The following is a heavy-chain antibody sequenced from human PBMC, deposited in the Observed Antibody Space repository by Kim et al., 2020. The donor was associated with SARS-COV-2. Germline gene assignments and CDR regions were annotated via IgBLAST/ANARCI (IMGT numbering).Heavy chain of an antibody. CDR2: INAGNGNT. Sequence: ASVKVSCKASGYTFTTYAMHWVRQAPGQRLEWMGWINAGNGNTKYSQKFQGRVTFTSDTSASTAYMELTSLTSEDTAVYFCATTSYTGYDPRFYCLGQGT. CDR3: ATTSYTGYDPRFYC. D-gene: IGHD5-12*01. J-gene: IGHJ4*02. V-gene: IGHV1-3*01. CDR1: GYTFTTYA.